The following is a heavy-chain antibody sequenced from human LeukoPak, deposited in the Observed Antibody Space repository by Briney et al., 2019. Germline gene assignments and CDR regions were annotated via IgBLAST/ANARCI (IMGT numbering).Heavy chain of an antibody. CDR2: IYYSGST. D-gene: IGHD3-9*01. CDR3: AREAQILTGYTYYYYGMDV. J-gene: IGHJ6*02. Sequence: SETLSLTCTVSGGSISSSSYYWGWIRQPPGKGLEWIGSIYYSGSTYYNPSLKSRVTISVDTSKNQFSLKLSSVTAADTAVYYCAREAQILTGYTYYYYGMDVWGQGTTVTVSS. CDR1: GGSISSSSYY. V-gene: IGHV4-39*07.